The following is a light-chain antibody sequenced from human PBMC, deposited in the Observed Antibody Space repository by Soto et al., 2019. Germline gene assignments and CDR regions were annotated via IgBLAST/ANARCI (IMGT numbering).Light chain of an antibody. V-gene: IGKV3-11*01. CDR3: QQRSNWPPL. CDR1: QGISNTY. CDR2: DAS. J-gene: IGKJ4*01. Sequence: IVLTQSPDTLSLSPWERATLSCRASQGISNTYLAWYQQKPGQAPRLLIYDASNRATGIPARFSGSGSGTDFTLTISSLEPEDFAVYYCQQRSNWPPLFGGGTKVDIK.